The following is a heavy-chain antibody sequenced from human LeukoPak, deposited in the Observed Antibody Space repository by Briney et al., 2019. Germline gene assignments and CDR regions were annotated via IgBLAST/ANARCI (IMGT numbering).Heavy chain of an antibody. CDR3: ARRNYGDYDHYFDY. Sequence: RPSETLSLTCTVSGGSISSYYWSWIRQPPGKGLEWIGYISYSGSTNDNPSLKSRVTISVDTSRNQFSLKLSSVTAADTAVYYCARRNYGDYDHYFDYWGQGTLVTVSS. CDR2: ISYSGST. J-gene: IGHJ4*02. D-gene: IGHD4-17*01. V-gene: IGHV4-59*08. CDR1: GGSISSYY.